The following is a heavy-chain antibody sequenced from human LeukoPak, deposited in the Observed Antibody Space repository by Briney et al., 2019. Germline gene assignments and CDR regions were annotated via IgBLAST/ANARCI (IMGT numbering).Heavy chain of an antibody. Sequence: PGGSLRLSCAASGLIFRNYWMHWVRQAPGKGLVWVARINPNGRTTTYTDSVKGRFTISRDNAKNTLYLQMNSLRAEDTAVYYCARDFAGDRDYWGQGTLVTVSS. V-gene: IGHV3-74*01. D-gene: IGHD4-17*01. CDR2: INPNGRTT. J-gene: IGHJ4*02. CDR1: GLIFRNYW. CDR3: ARDFAGDRDY.